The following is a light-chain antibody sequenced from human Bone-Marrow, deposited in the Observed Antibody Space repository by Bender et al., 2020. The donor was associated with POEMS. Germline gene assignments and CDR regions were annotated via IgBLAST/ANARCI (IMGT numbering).Light chain of an antibody. Sequence: SYVLTQPPSVSVAPGETAKLTCEGNNIGRKSIHWYQQKPGQAPVVVLYDNTDRPSGIPERFSGSISGNAATLTLTGAEAGDEADYYCQVWDTYSDHVIFGGGTRLTVL. CDR1: NIGRKS. J-gene: IGLJ2*01. V-gene: IGLV3-21*02. CDR2: DNT. CDR3: QVWDTYSDHVI.